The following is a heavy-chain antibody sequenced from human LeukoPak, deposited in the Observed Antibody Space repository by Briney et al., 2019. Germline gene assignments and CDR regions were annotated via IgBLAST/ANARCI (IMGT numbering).Heavy chain of an antibody. V-gene: IGHV3-53*01. J-gene: IGHJ4*02. CDR3: ARAMYSSGWHY. Sequence: GGSLRLSCAASGFTVSSNYMSWVRQAPGKGLEWVSVIYSGGSTYYADSVKGRFTISRDNAKNSLYPQMNSLRAEDTAVYYCARAMYSSGWHYWGQGTLVTVSS. CDR2: IYSGGST. CDR1: GFTVSSNY. D-gene: IGHD6-25*01.